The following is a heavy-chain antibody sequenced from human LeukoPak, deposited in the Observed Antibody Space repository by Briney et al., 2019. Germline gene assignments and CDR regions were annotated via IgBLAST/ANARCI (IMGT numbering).Heavy chain of an antibody. J-gene: IGHJ4*02. CDR1: GFTFSSYA. V-gene: IGHV3-23*01. CDR3: ARDSSGNIDY. Sequence: GGSLRLSCAASGFTFSSYAMSWVRQAPGKGLEWVSAISGSGGSTYYADSVKGRFTITRDNSKNTLYLQMNSLRAEDTAVYYCARDSSGNIDYWGQGTLVTVSS. D-gene: IGHD6-19*01. CDR2: ISGSGGST.